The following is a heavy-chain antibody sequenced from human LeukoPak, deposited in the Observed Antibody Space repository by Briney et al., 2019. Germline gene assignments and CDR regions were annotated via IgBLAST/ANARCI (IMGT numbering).Heavy chain of an antibody. CDR1: GYTFTNCE. D-gene: IGHD6-13*01. J-gene: IGHJ5*02. CDR3: ARGSSSSWPFDP. CDR2: MNPIRGNT. Sequence: ASVKVSCKASGYTFTNCEIHWVRQASGQGLEWMGWMNPIRGNTGYAQKFQDRITITRNTSLNIAYMELSSLGFDDTAVYYCARGSSSSWPFDPWGQGTLVTVSS. V-gene: IGHV1-8*03.